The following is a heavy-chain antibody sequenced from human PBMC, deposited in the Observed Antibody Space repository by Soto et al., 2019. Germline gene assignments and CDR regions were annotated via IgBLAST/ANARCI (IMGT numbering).Heavy chain of an antibody. CDR3: ARGEPGGGNFDAFDI. Sequence: GGSLRLSCAASGFTFSSYAMHWVRQAPGKGLEWVAVISYDGSNKYYADSVKGRFTISRDNSKNTLYLQMNSLRAEDTAVYYCARGEPGGGNFDAFDIWGQGTMVTVSS. CDR1: GFTFSSYA. CDR2: ISYDGSNK. D-gene: IGHD2-21*02. J-gene: IGHJ3*02. V-gene: IGHV3-30-3*01.